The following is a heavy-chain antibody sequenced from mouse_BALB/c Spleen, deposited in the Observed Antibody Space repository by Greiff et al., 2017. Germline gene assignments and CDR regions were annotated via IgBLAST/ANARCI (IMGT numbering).Heavy chain of an antibody. CDR1: GYTFTSYW. CDR3: ARGDYYGRWYFDV. V-gene: IGHV1-87*01. CDR2: IYPGDGDT. Sequence: VQLQQSGAELARPGASVKLSCKASGYTFTSYWMQWVKQRPGQGLEWIGAIYPGDGDTRYTQKFKGKATLTADKSSSTAYMQLSSLASEDSAVYYCARGDYYGRWYFDVWGAGTTVTVSS. J-gene: IGHJ1*01. D-gene: IGHD1-1*01.